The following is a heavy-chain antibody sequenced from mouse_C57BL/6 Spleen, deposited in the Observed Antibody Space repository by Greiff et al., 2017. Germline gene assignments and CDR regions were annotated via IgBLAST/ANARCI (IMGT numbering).Heavy chain of an antibody. CDR3: ERRWLLRGYAIDY. CDR2: LSPRSGNT. Sequence: QVQLQQSGAELARPGASVKLSCKASGYTFTSYGISWVKQRTGQGLAWIGELSPRSGNTYSNEQFTGKATLTADKSSSTAYMELRSLTSEDSAVYVCERRWLLRGYAIDYWGQGTSVTVAS. D-gene: IGHD2-3*01. CDR1: GYTFTSYG. J-gene: IGHJ4*01. V-gene: IGHV1-81*01.